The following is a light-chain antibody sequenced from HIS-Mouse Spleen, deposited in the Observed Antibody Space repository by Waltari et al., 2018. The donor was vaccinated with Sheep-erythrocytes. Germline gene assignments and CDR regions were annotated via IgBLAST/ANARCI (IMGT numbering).Light chain of an antibody. CDR3: CSYAGSYNHV. CDR2: DVS. J-gene: IGLJ1*01. CDR1: SSDVGGYSY. Sequence: QSALTQPPSSSGSPGQAVTISCTGTSSDVGGYSYVPSYQQHPGKAPKLLIYDVSKRPSGVPDRFSGSKSGNTASLTISGLQAEDEADYYCCSYAGSYNHVFATGTKVTVL. V-gene: IGLV2-11*01.